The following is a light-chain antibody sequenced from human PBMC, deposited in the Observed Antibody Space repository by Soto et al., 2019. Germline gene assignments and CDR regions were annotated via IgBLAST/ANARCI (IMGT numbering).Light chain of an antibody. CDR1: QGINNY. CDR3: QKYDSDPRT. J-gene: IGKJ1*01. V-gene: IGKV1-27*01. CDR2: SAS. Sequence: DIRMTQSPSSLSASVGDSVTINCRASQGINNYLAWYQQKPGKVPVLLIYSASTLKPGITSRFSGSGTGTEFTITICSLQPDDFATYYCQKYDSDPRTVGQVTKVDIK.